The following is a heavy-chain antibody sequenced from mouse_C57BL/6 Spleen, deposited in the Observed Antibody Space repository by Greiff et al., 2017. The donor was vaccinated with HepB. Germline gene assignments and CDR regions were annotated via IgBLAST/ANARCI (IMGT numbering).Heavy chain of an antibody. V-gene: IGHV1-15*01. Sequence: QVQLQQSGAELVRPGASVTLSCKASGYTFTDYEMHWVKQTPVHGLEWIGAIDPETGGTAYNQKFKGKAILTADKSSSTAYMELRSLTSEDSAVYYCTRSLYYYGSRGWGQGTTLTVAS. J-gene: IGHJ2*01. D-gene: IGHD1-1*01. CDR3: TRSLYYYGSRG. CDR1: GYTFTDYE. CDR2: IDPETGGT.